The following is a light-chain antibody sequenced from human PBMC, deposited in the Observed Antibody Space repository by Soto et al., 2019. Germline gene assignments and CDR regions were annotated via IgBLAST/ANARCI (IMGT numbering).Light chain of an antibody. CDR3: QSYDKRLTAYV. V-gene: IGLV1-40*01. CDR1: SSSLGAGYE. Sequence: VLTPPPSMSGSPGQRGTISCSGTSSSLGAGYEVHWYHQLPGTAPKLVVSGNGNRPSGVPDRLSASKSGTSASLAITGLQAEDEGHYYCQSYDKRLTAYVFGTGPKVTVL. J-gene: IGLJ1*01. CDR2: GNG.